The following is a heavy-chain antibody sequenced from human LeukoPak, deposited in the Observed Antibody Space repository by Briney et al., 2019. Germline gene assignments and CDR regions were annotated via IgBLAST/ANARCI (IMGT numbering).Heavy chain of an antibody. Sequence: SVKVSCKASGGTFSSDAISWVRQAPGQGLEWMGGIIPIFGTANYAQKFQGRVTITADESTSTAYMELSSLRSEDTAVYYCARGSWGPYCSRTSCYGWDYYYYYMDVWGKGTTVTVSS. CDR2: IIPIFGTA. CDR1: GGTFSSDA. CDR3: ARGSWGPYCSRTSCYGWDYYYYYMDV. J-gene: IGHJ6*03. V-gene: IGHV1-69*01. D-gene: IGHD2-2*01.